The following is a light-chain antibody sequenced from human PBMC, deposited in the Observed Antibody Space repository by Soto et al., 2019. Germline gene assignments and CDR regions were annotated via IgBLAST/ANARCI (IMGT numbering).Light chain of an antibody. CDR3: QQYNNWPLT. Sequence: EIVLTQSPGTLSLSPGERATLSCRASQSVSSNLAWYQQKPGQAPRLLIYGASTRATGIPARFSGSGSGTEFTLTISSLQSEDFAVYYCQQYNNWPLTCGGGNKGDIK. CDR1: QSVSSN. J-gene: IGKJ4*01. CDR2: GAS. V-gene: IGKV3-15*01.